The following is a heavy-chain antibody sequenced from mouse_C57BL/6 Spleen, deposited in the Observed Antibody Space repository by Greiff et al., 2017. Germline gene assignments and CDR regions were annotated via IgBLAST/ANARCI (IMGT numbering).Heavy chain of an antibody. J-gene: IGHJ3*01. CDR1: GYTFTDYN. V-gene: IGHV1-22*01. CDR3: ARGGSSGLAWFAY. CDR2: INPNNGGT. D-gene: IGHD3-2*02. Sequence: EVQLQQSGPELVQPGASVKMSCKASGYTFTDYNMHWVQQSHGKSLEWIGYINPNNGGTSYNQKFKGKATLTVNKSSSTAYMELRSLTSEDSAVDYCARGGSSGLAWFAYWGQGTLVTVSA.